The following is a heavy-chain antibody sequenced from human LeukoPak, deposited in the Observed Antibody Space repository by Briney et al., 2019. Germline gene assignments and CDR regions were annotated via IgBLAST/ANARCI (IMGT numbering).Heavy chain of an antibody. V-gene: IGHV4-34*01. CDR3: ATTSIAARPGVDY. CDR2: INHSGST. Sequence: SETLSLTCAVYGGSFRGYYWSWIRQPPGKGLEWIGEINHSGSTNYNPSLKSRVTISVDTSKNQFSLKLSSVTAADTAVYYCATTSIAARPGVDYWGQGTLVTDSS. J-gene: IGHJ4*02. CDR1: GGSFRGYY. D-gene: IGHD6-6*01.